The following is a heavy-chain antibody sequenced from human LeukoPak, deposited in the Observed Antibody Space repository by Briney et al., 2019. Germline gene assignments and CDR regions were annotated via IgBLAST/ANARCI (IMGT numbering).Heavy chain of an antibody. D-gene: IGHD2-15*01. CDR3: VRDPSYSGNWFDL. CDR1: GLNLRDYW. J-gene: IGHJ5*02. V-gene: IGHV3-74*01. CDR2: LGTDGTYT. Sequence: SGGSLRLSCAASGLNLRDYWVHWVRQAPGKGLVWVSRLGTDGTYTNYADSVKGRFTISRDNAKNTLYLQMDSLRAEDTAFYYCVRDPSYSGNWFDLWGQGTMVSDSS.